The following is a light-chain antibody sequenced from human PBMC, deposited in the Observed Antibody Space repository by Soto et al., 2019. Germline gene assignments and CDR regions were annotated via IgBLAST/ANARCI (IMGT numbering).Light chain of an antibody. V-gene: IGKV3-20*01. CDR3: QQSGSSPRYT. CDR2: GAS. CDR1: QSVTSNY. J-gene: IGKJ2*01. Sequence: EIVLTQSPGTLSLSPGETATLSCRASQSVTSNYLAWYQQKPGQAPRLLIYGASSRATGIPDRFSGSGSGTDFTLTISRLEPEDFAVYYCQQSGSSPRYTFGQGTKLEIK.